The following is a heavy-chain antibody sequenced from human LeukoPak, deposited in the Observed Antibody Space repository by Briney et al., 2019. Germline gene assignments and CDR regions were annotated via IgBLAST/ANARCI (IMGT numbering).Heavy chain of an antibody. D-gene: IGHD2-15*01. Sequence: SGTLSLTCAVSGGSISSSNWWSWVRQPPGKGLEWIGEIYHSGSTNYNPSLKSRVTISVDTSKNQFSLKLSSVTAADTAVYYCARHRMLTPFDYWGQGTLVTVSS. CDR1: GGSISSSNW. V-gene: IGHV4-4*02. J-gene: IGHJ4*02. CDR3: ARHRMLTPFDY. CDR2: IYHSGST.